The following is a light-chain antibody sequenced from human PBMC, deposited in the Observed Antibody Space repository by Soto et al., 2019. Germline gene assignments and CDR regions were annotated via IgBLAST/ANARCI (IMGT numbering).Light chain of an antibody. V-gene: IGLV1-44*01. CDR2: SDN. CDR1: SSNIGSNT. Sequence: QAVVTQPPSASGTPGQRVTISCSGSSSNIGSNTVNWYQQLPGTAPKVLFYSDNQRPSGVPDRFSASKSGTSASLAISGLQSEDEADYYCAAWDDSLNGFVFGTGTKLTVL. CDR3: AAWDDSLNGFV. J-gene: IGLJ1*01.